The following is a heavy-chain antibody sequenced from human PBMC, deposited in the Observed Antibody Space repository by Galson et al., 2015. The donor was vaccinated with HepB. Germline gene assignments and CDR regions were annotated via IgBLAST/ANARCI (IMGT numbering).Heavy chain of an antibody. CDR2: IHSGGST. D-gene: IGHD6-6*01. Sequence: LRLSCAASGFSVSSNYMTWVRQAPGKGLEWVSIIHSGGSTYYADSVKGRFTISRDNSKDTLYLQMNSLRAEDTAVYYCARGEGGRPFDYWGQGTLVTVSS. J-gene: IGHJ4*02. CDR3: ARGEGGRPFDY. CDR1: GFSVSSNY. V-gene: IGHV3-53*01.